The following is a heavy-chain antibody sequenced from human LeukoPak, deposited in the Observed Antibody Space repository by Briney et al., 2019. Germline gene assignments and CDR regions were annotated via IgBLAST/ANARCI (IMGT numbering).Heavy chain of an antibody. V-gene: IGHV4-59*08. CDR2: ISDSGTT. Sequence: SETLSLTCAVAGVPVNDFHWSWIRHSPGRGLEWLGWISDSGTTNYNPSFRSRLAISADTSKSQLSLELTSVTAADTAVYYCARHVEHAAYFRYWGQGSLVTVSS. CDR1: GVPVNDFH. CDR3: ARHVEHAAYFRY. D-gene: IGHD1/OR15-1a*01. J-gene: IGHJ4*02.